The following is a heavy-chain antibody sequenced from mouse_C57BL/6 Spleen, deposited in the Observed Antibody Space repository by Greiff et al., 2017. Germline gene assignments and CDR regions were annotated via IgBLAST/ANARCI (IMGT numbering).Heavy chain of an antibody. CDR1: GFTFSDYG. CDR2: ISSGSSTI. CDR3: ARGGTFAWFAD. J-gene: IGHJ3*01. V-gene: IGHV5-17*01. Sequence: DVKLVESGGGLVKPGGSLKLSCAASGFTFSDYGMHWVRQAPEKGLEWVAYISSGSSTIYYADTVKGRFTISRDNAKNTLFLQMTSLRSEDTAMYYCARGGTFAWFADWGQGTLVTVSA.